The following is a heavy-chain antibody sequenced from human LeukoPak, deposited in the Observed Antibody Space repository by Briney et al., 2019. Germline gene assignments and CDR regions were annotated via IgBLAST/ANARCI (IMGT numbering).Heavy chain of an antibody. V-gene: IGHV3-30*18. CDR2: ISYDGINT. J-gene: IGHJ4*02. CDR1: GFAFRNYG. Sequence: GGSLRLSCVASGFAFRNYGMHCVRQGPGKGLEWVAVISYDGINTHYADSVKGRFTISKDSSKNTLYLQLNTLRPEDTAVYYCANDVARGFGEPSPYDYWGQGTRVIVSS. D-gene: IGHD3-10*01. CDR3: ANDVARGFGEPSPYDY.